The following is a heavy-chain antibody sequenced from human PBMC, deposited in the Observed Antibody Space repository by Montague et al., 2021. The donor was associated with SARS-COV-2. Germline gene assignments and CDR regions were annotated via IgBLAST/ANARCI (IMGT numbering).Heavy chain of an antibody. Sequence: SETLSLTCTVSGGSISSYYWSWIRQPPGKGLEWIGYIYYSGSINYNPSLKSRVTISVDTSKNQFSLKLSSVTAADTAVYYCARGFDIWGQGTIVTVSS. CDR3: ARGFDI. J-gene: IGHJ3*02. V-gene: IGHV4-59*01. CDR2: IYYSGSI. CDR1: GGSISSYY.